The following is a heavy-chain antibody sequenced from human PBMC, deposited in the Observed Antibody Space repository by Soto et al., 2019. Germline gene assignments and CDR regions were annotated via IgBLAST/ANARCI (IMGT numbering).Heavy chain of an antibody. CDR3: ARGNFGSGVLRGYYYMGV. J-gene: IGHJ6*03. Sequence: PSETLSLTCAVYSGSFSGYHWNWIRQPPGKGLEWIGEINHSGGTNYNPSLKSRVTISVDTSKNRFSLELSSVTAADTAVYYCARGNFGSGVLRGYYYMGVRGKGTTDTGSS. D-gene: IGHD3-10*01. CDR2: INHSGGT. V-gene: IGHV4-34*01. CDR1: SGSFSGYH.